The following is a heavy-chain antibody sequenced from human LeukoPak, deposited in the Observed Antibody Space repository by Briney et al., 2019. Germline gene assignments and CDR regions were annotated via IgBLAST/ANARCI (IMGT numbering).Heavy chain of an antibody. J-gene: IGHJ4*02. Sequence: GGSLRLSCAASGFTFSGYYMSWIRQAPGKGLEWVSYISSSGSTIYYADSVKGRFTISRDNAKNSLYLQMNSLRAEDTAVYYCARAGANYYDSSGYYPDDYWGQGTLVTVSS. CDR2: ISSSGSTI. D-gene: IGHD3-22*01. CDR3: ARAGANYYDSSGYYPDDY. V-gene: IGHV3-11*01. CDR1: GFTFSGYY.